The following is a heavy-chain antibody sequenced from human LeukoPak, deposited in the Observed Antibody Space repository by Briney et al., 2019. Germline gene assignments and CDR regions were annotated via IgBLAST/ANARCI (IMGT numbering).Heavy chain of an antibody. D-gene: IGHD1-7*01. CDR2: IKSKTDGGTT. CDR3: TTEDGRNSKRLKSH. CDR1: GFTFSNAW. Sequence: TGGSLRLSCAASGFTFSNAWMSWVRQAPGKGLEWVGRIKSKTDGGTTDYAAPVKGRFTISRDDSKNTLYLQMNSLKTEDTAVYYCTTEDGRNSKRLKSHWGQGTLVTVSS. J-gene: IGHJ4*02. V-gene: IGHV3-15*01.